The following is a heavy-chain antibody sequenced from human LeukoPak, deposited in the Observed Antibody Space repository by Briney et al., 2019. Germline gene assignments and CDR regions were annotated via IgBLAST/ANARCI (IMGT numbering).Heavy chain of an antibody. V-gene: IGHV3-43D*03. CDR3: AKDLRLRYFDWLPQDY. J-gene: IGHJ4*02. CDR1: GFTFDDYA. CDR2: ISWDGGST. Sequence: ETGGSLRLSCAASGFTFDDYAMHWVRQAPGKGLEWVSLISWDGGSTYYADSVKGRFTISRDNSKNSLYLQMNSLRAEDTALYYCAKDLRLRYFDWLPQDYWGQGTLVTVSS. D-gene: IGHD3-9*01.